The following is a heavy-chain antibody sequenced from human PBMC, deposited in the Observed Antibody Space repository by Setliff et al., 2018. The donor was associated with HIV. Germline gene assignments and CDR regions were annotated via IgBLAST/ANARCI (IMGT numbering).Heavy chain of an antibody. CDR1: GDSIGTYY. D-gene: IGHD2-21*02. J-gene: IGHJ6*03. Sequence: SETLSLTCSVSGDSIGTYYWNWIRQTPGKRLEWIGFFYYGGSTDYNPALKNRVAISVDTSRNRVSLKMTSVTAADTAVYYCARGRGGNYNYYYYYMDVWGKGTTVTV. CDR2: FYYGGST. V-gene: IGHV4-59*01. CDR3: ARGRGGNYNYYYYYMDV.